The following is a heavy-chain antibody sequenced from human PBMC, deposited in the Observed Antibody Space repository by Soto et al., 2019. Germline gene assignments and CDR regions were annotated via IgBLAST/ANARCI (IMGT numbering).Heavy chain of an antibody. J-gene: IGHJ4*02. V-gene: IGHV3-21*01. CDR2: ISSSSSYI. Sequence: PGGSLRLSCAASGFTFSSYSMNWVRQALGKGLEWVSSISSSSSYIYYADSVKGRFTISRDNAKNSLYLQMNSLRAEDTAVYYCARSRYTSSWLIDYWGLGTLVTVSS. CDR1: GFTFSSYS. D-gene: IGHD6-13*01. CDR3: ARSRYTSSWLIDY.